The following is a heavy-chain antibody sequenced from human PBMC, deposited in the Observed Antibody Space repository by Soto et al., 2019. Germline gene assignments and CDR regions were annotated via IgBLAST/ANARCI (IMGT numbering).Heavy chain of an antibody. CDR2: IYHSGST. J-gene: IGHJ5*02. CDR3: ARSTPHYDFWSGYSEYNWFDP. V-gene: IGHV4-38-2*01. Sequence: SETLSLTCAVCGYSISSGYYWGWIRQPPGKGLEWIGSIYHSGSTYYNPSLKSRVTISVDTSKNQFSLKLSSVTAADTAVYYCARSTPHYDFWSGYSEYNWFDPWGQGTLVTVSS. D-gene: IGHD3-3*01. CDR1: GYSISSGYY.